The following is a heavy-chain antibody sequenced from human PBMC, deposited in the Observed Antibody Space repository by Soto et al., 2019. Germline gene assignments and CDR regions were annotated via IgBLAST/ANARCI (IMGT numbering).Heavy chain of an antibody. Sequence: GSLRLSCAASGFTFSDYYMSWVRQAPGKGLEWVSYISGSSDTIYYADSVKGRFTISRDNAKNSLYLHMNSLRAEDTAVYYCATVRRVGTSDSWGQGTLVTVSS. CDR3: ATVRRVGTSDS. D-gene: IGHD1-26*01. V-gene: IGHV3-11*01. CDR1: GFTFSDYY. CDR2: ISGSSDTI. J-gene: IGHJ4*02.